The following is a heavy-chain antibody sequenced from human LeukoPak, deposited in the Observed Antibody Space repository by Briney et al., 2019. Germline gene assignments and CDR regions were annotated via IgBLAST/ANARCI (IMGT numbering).Heavy chain of an antibody. D-gene: IGHD4-11*01. CDR3: AKRHSDYFFDY. CDR1: GFTFNSYA. Sequence: GGSLILSCAASGFTFNSYAMTWVRQAPGKGLEWVSSIGASGGGTYYADSVKGRFTISRDDSKNTLYLQMSSLRAEDTAVYYCAKRHSDYFFDYWGQGTLVTVSS. V-gene: IGHV3-23*01. CDR2: IGASGGGT. J-gene: IGHJ4*02.